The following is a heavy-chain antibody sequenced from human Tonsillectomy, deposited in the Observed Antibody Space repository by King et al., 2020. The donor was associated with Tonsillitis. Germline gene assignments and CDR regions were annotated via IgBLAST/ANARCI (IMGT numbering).Heavy chain of an antibody. D-gene: IGHD7-27*01. CDR2: IWSDGSNK. J-gene: IGHJ4*02. CDR3: ARDRKTGYFFDH. V-gene: IGHV3-33*08. CDR1: GFTFSAYG. Sequence: QLVQSGGGVVQPGRSLRLSCAASGFTFSAYGMHWVRQAPGKGLEWVAVIWSDGSNKYYADSVKGRFTISRDNSKNTLYLQMNSLRAEDTAVYYCARDRKTGYFFDHWGQGTLVTVSS.